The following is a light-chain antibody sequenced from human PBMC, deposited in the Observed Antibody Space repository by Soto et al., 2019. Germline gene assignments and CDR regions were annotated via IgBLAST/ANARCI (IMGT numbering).Light chain of an antibody. V-gene: IGKV3D-20*02. Sequence: EIVMTQSPGTLSLSPGERATLSCRASQSVSSRLAWYQQKPGQAPRLLIYGASNRATGIPDRFSGSGSGTDFTLTISRLEPEDFAVYHCQQRSNWLTFGGGTKVDIK. CDR1: QSVSSR. CDR3: QQRSNWLT. J-gene: IGKJ4*01. CDR2: GAS.